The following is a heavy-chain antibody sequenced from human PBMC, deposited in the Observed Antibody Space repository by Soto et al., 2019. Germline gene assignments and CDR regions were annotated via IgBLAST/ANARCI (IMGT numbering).Heavy chain of an antibody. J-gene: IGHJ6*02. CDR2: IYPGDSDT. CDR3: ARQNYHGSGNYYGMDV. D-gene: IGHD3-10*01. V-gene: IGHV5-51*01. CDR1: GYSFTNYW. Sequence: GESLKISCKGSGYSFTNYWIGWVRQMPGKGLEWMAIIYPGDSDTRYSPSFQGQVTISADKPISTAYLQWSSLKASDTAMYYCARQNYHGSGNYYGMDVWGQGTTVTVSS.